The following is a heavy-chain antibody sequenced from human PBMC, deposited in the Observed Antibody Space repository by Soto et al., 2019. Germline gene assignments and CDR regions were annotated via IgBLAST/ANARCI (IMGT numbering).Heavy chain of an antibody. CDR3: ARVFRGSYFDY. Sequence: QVQLVQSGGEVKKPGASVKVSCKASGYTFSSYGVSWVRQAPGQGLEWMGWISTHNGNTNYAQKLQGKVTMTTDTSTSTAYMEVRGLRYDDTAVNYCARVFRGSYFDYWGQGTLVTVSS. J-gene: IGHJ4*02. CDR1: GYTFSSYG. D-gene: IGHD1-26*01. V-gene: IGHV1-18*01. CDR2: ISTHNGNT.